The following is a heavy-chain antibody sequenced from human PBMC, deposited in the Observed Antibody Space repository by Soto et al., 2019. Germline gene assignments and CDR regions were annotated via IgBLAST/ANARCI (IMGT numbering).Heavy chain of an antibody. V-gene: IGHV1-2*04. Sequence: QVQLVQSGAEVKKPGASVKVSCKASGYTFTGYYMHWVRQAPGQGLEWMGWINPNSGGTNYAQKFQGWVTMTRDTSISTAYMELSRLRSDDTAVYYCTRAPPATLHYYYYMDVWGKGTTVTVSS. CDR2: INPNSGGT. J-gene: IGHJ6*03. D-gene: IGHD1-26*01. CDR3: TRAPPATLHYYYYMDV. CDR1: GYTFTGYY.